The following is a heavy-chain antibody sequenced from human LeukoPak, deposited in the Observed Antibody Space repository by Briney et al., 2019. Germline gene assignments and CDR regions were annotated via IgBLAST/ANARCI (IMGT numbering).Heavy chain of an antibody. CDR2: ISGSGGST. CDR3: AKDAKRNYDFWDRFDY. Sequence: GGSLRLSCTASGFTFSNYWMTWVRQAPGKGLEWVSAISGSGGSTYYADSVKGRFTISRDNSKNTLYLQMNSLRAEDTALYYCAKDAKRNYDFWDRFDYWGQGTLVTVSS. J-gene: IGHJ4*02. D-gene: IGHD3-3*01. CDR1: GFTFSNYW. V-gene: IGHV3-23*01.